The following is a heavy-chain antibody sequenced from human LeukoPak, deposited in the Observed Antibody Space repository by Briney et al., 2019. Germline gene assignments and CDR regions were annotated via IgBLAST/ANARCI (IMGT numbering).Heavy chain of an antibody. D-gene: IGHD2-2*01. CDR2: IYYSGST. Sequence: PSETLSLTCTVSGGSISSSSYYWGWIRQPPGKGLEWIGSIYYSGSTYYNPSLKSRVTISVDTSKNQFSLKLSSVTAADTAVYYCARSDFVVVPAASHYYGMDVWGQGTTVTVSS. CDR1: GGSISSSSYY. CDR3: ARSDFVVVPAASHYYGMDV. V-gene: IGHV4-39*07. J-gene: IGHJ6*02.